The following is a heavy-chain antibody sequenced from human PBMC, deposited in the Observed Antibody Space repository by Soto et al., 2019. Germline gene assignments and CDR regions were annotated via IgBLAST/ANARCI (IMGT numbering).Heavy chain of an antibody. J-gene: IGHJ5*02. Sequence: SETLSLTCTVSGGSISSGGYYWSWIRQHPGKGLEWIGYIYYSGSTYYNPSLKSRVTISVDTSKNQFSLKLSSVTAADTAVHYCARLYCSGGSCLNNWFDPWGQGTLVTVSS. V-gene: IGHV4-31*03. CDR3: ARLYCSGGSCLNNWFDP. CDR2: IYYSGST. D-gene: IGHD2-15*01. CDR1: GGSISSGGYY.